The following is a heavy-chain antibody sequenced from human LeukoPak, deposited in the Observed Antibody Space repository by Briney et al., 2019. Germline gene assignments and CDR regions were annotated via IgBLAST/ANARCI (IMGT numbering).Heavy chain of an antibody. CDR2: LRNDESEV. Sequence: GGSLRLSCAASGFIFRNYGMHWVRQAPGKGLEWVAFLRNDESEVFYADSVKGRFTISRDNSKNTLYLQMSGLRHEDAAVYYCVKDTGRGDFWGQGTQVTVSS. V-gene: IGHV3-30*02. CDR3: VKDTGRGDF. J-gene: IGHJ4*02. CDR1: GFIFRNYG. D-gene: IGHD1-14*01.